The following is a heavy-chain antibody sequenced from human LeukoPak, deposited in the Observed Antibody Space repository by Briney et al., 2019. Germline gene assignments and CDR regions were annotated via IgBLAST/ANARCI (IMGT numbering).Heavy chain of an antibody. Sequence: ASVKVSCKASGYTFTSYGISWVRQAPGQELEWMGWISAYNGNTNYAQKLQGRVTMTTDTSTSTAYMELRSLRSDDTAVYYCARDLDNCSGGSCHSGYWGQGTLVTVSS. D-gene: IGHD2-15*01. CDR2: ISAYNGNT. V-gene: IGHV1-18*01. J-gene: IGHJ4*02. CDR3: ARDLDNCSGGSCHSGY. CDR1: GYTFTSYG.